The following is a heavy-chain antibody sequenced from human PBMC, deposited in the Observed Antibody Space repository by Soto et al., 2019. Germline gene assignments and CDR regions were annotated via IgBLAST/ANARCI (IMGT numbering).Heavy chain of an antibody. V-gene: IGHV4-31*03. CDR3: ARQVVATDNWFDP. D-gene: IGHD2-15*01. J-gene: IGHJ5*02. CDR1: GGSISSGGYY. Sequence: SETLSLTCTVSGGSISSGGYYWSWIRQHPGKGLGWIGYIYYSGSTYYNPSLKSRVTISVDTSKNQFSLKLSSVTAADTAVYYCARQVVATDNWFDPWGQGTLVTVSS. CDR2: IYYSGST.